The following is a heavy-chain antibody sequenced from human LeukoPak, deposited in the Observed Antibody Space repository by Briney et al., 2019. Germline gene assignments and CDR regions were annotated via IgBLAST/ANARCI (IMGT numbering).Heavy chain of an antibody. D-gene: IGHD4-17*01. V-gene: IGHV4-4*07. CDR2: IYTSGST. CDR1: GGSISSYS. J-gene: IGHJ4*02. Sequence: SETLSLTCTVSGGSISSYSWSWIRQPAGKGLEWIGRIYTSGSTNYNPSLKSRVTMSVDTSKNQFSLKLSSVTAADTAVYYCASAPKYGDYYFDYWGQGTLVTVSS. CDR3: ASAPKYGDYYFDY.